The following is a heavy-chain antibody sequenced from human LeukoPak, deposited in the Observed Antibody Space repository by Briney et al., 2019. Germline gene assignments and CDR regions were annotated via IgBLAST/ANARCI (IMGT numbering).Heavy chain of an antibody. J-gene: IGHJ3*02. CDR2: ISGSGGST. CDR1: GFTFSSYT. V-gene: IGHV3-23*01. D-gene: IGHD4-17*01. Sequence: GGSLRLSCAASGFTFSSYTMSWVRQAPGKGLEWVSAISGSGGSTYYADSAKGRFTICRDNSKNTLYLQMNSLRAEDTAVYYCAKQSMTTVPHDAFDIWGQGTMVTVSS. CDR3: AKQSMTTVPHDAFDI.